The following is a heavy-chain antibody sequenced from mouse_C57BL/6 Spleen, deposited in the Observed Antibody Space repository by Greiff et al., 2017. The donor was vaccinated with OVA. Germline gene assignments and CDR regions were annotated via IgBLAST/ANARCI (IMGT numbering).Heavy chain of an antibody. CDR2: ISSGSSTI. J-gene: IGHJ4*01. CDR3: ARPETGAMDD. CDR1: GFTFSDYG. Sequence: EVKLVESGGGLVKPGGSLKLSCAASGFTFSDYGMHWVRQAPEKGLEWVAYISSGSSTIYYADTVKGRFTISRDNAKNTLFLQMTSLRSEEPAMYYCARPETGAMDDWGRGTSVTVSS. V-gene: IGHV5-17*01.